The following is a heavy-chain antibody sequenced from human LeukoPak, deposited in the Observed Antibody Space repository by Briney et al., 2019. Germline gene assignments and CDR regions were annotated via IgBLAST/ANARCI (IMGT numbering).Heavy chain of an antibody. CDR2: NNPNSGDS. D-gene: IGHD2-8*01. CDR3: ARSARHCNNGVCFTDYYIDL. V-gene: IGHV1-2*06. Sequence: ASAKVSCKTSGYTFTDSYIHWVRQAPGQGLEWMGRNNPNSGDSNYSQKFQGRVTMTRDTSISTAYMEMSRLKFDDTAVYYCARSARHCNNGVCFTDYYIDLWGKGTTVIVSS. J-gene: IGHJ6*03. CDR1: GYTFTDSY.